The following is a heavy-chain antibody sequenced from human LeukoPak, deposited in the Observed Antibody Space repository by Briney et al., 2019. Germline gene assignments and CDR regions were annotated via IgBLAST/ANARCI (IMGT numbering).Heavy chain of an antibody. J-gene: IGHJ4*02. CDR2: ISGSGGT. CDR3: AKKGLASAGRPPYFDY. CDR1: GFTFSSYA. Sequence: GGSLRLSCAASGFTFSSYAMSWVRQAPGKGLEWVSAISGSGGTYYADSVKGRFTISRDNSKNTLYLQMNNLRAEDTAIYYCAKKGLASAGRPPYFDYWGQGALVTVPS. V-gene: IGHV3-23*01. D-gene: IGHD6-13*01.